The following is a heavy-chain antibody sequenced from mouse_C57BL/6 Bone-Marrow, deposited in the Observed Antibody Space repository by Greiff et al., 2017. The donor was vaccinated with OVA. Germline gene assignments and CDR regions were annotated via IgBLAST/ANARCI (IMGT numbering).Heavy chain of an antibody. D-gene: IGHD1-1*01. CDR2: INPGSGGT. J-gene: IGHJ4*01. CDR1: GYAFTNYL. Sequence: VKLQESGAELVRPGTSVKVSCKASGYAFTNYLIEWVKQRPGQGLEWIGVINPGSGGTNYNEKFKGKATLTADKSSSTAYMQLSSLTSEDSAVYFCARYYYGSSYRYYAMDYWGQGTSVTVSS. CDR3: ARYYYGSSYRYYAMDY. V-gene: IGHV1-54*01.